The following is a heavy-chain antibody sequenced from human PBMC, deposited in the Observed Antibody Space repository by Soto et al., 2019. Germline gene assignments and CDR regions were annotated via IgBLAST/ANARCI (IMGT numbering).Heavy chain of an antibody. Sequence: SGPTLVNPTQTLTLTCTCSGFSLSSTRVAVGWIRQPPGKALEWLALIYWDDDKRYSPFLKSRLTITKDTSKNQVVLTMTNMEPVDTATYYCAHSVVAGLGYYIDYWGQGTLVSVSS. CDR3: AHSVVAGLGYYIDY. CDR2: IYWDDDK. J-gene: IGHJ4*02. CDR1: GFSLSSTRVA. V-gene: IGHV2-5*02. D-gene: IGHD6-19*01.